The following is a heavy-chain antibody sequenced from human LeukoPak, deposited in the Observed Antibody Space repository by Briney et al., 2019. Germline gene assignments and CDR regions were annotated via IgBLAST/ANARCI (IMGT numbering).Heavy chain of an antibody. CDR2: ISGSGVGT. D-gene: IGHD2-21*01. CDR1: GFSFRNYA. J-gene: IGHJ3*02. V-gene: IGHV3-23*01. CDR3: AKDQVISGSEASDI. Sequence: GGSLRLSCAVSGFSFRNYAMNWVRQAPGKGLEWVSAISGSGVGTYYADSVKGRFTISRDNSWNTLYLQMSSLRAEDTAVYYCAKDQVISGSEASDIWGQGTMVTVSS.